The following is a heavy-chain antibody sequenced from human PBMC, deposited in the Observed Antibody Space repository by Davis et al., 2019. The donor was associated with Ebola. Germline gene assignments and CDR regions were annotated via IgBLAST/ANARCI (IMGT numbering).Heavy chain of an antibody. J-gene: IGHJ6*04. Sequence: GESLKISCAAPGFTFSSYGMHWVRQAPGKGLEWVAVISYDGSNKYYADSVKGRFTISRDNSKNTLYLQMNSLRAEDTAVYYCAKDGNIVVVSAATMGMDVWGKGTTVTVSS. CDR3: AKDGNIVVVSAATMGMDV. CDR1: GFTFSSYG. CDR2: ISYDGSNK. V-gene: IGHV3-30*18. D-gene: IGHD2-2*01.